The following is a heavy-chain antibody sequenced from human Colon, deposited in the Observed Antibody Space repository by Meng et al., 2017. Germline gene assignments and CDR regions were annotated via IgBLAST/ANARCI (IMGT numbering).Heavy chain of an antibody. V-gene: IGHV4-4*02. CDR1: GGSISSNYW. Sequence: QVQAGASGPGLVKPSGTLSLTCAVSGGSISSNYWWTWVRQPPGKGLEWIGEINHSGSTSYVPSLKSRITISVDKSNNLLSLKLNSVTAADTAMYYCARRNTRNSGGGNNYWGQGTLVTVSS. CDR2: INHSGST. CDR3: ARRNTRNSGGGNNY. D-gene: IGHD3-10*01. J-gene: IGHJ4*02.